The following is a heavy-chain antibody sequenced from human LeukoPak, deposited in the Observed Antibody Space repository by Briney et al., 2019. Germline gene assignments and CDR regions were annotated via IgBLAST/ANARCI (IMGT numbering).Heavy chain of an antibody. Sequence: GRSLRLSCAASGFTFDDYAMHWVRQAPGKGLEWVSGISWNSGSIGYADSVKGRFTISRDNAKNSLYLQMNSLRAEDTALYYCAKDYYDSSGQRGGFDYWGQGTLVTVSS. CDR1: GFTFDDYA. D-gene: IGHD3-22*01. CDR2: ISWNSGSI. V-gene: IGHV3-9*01. CDR3: AKDYYDSSGQRGGFDY. J-gene: IGHJ4*02.